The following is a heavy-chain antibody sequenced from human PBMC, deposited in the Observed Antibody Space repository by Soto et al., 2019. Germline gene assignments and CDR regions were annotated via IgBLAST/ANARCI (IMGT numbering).Heavy chain of an antibody. CDR1: GGTFSSYA. CDR2: IIPIFGTA. V-gene: IGHV1-69*13. Sequence: ASVKVSCKASGGTFSSYAISWVRQAPGQGLEWMGGIIPIFGTANYAQKFQGRVTITADESTSTAYMELSSLRSEDTAVYYCASTPLPKHYYDSSGYYYFDYWGQGTLVTVSS. CDR3: ASTPLPKHYYDSSGYYYFDY. D-gene: IGHD3-22*01. J-gene: IGHJ4*02.